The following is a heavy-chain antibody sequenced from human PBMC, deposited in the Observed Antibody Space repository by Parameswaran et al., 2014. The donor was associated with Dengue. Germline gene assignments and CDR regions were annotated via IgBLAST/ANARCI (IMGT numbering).Heavy chain of an antibody. CDR1: GFTVSSNY. Sequence: GSLRLSCAASGFTVSSNYMSWVRQAPGKGLEWVSVIYSGGSTYYADSVKGRFTISRDNSKNTLYLQMNSLRAEDTAVYYCARETPRGVATIDRFVDYWGQGTLVTVSS. CDR3: ARETPRGVATIDRFVDY. CDR2: IYSGGST. V-gene: IGHV3-66*01. D-gene: IGHD5-24*01. J-gene: IGHJ4*02.